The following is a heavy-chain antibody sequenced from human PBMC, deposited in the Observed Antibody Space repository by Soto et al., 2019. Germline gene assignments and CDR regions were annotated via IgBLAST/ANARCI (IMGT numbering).Heavy chain of an antibody. V-gene: IGHV3-23*01. Sequence: GGSLRLSCVASGFTFNKYALAWVRQAPGKGLEWVSAISGSGASTYDADSVKGRFTISRDNSNNTLYLQMNSLRAEDTAVYYCVRYGCSSTICPIYYYNCIHVWCQAANVTGS. D-gene: IGHD2-2*01. CDR3: VRYGCSSTICPIYYYNCIHV. J-gene: IGHJ6*02. CDR1: GFTFNKYA. CDR2: ISGSGAST.